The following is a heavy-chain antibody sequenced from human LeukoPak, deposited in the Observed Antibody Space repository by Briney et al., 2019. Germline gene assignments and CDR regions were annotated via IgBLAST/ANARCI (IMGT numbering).Heavy chain of an antibody. V-gene: IGHV1-46*01. CDR1: GYTFTSYY. CDR3: ARELFPIQLWFYYGMDV. D-gene: IGHD5-18*01. J-gene: IGHJ6*02. CDR2: INPSGGST. Sequence: ASVKVSCKASGYTFTSYYMHWVRQAPGQGLEWMGIINPSGGSTSYAQKFQGRVTMTRDTSTSTVYMELRSLRSEDTAVYYCARELFPIQLWFYYGMDVWGQGTTVTVSS.